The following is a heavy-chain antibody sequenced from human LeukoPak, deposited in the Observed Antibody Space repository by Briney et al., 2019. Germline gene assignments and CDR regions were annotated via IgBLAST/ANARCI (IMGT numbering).Heavy chain of an antibody. CDR1: GGSISSYY. Sequence: KPSETLSLTCTVSGGSISSYYWSWIRQPPGKGLEWIGYIYYSGSTNYNPSLKSRVTISVDTSKNQFSLKLSSVTAADTAVYYCARAGGGAIVVEDWFDPWGQGTLVTVSS. V-gene: IGHV4-59*01. CDR2: IYYSGST. J-gene: IGHJ5*02. D-gene: IGHD2-2*01. CDR3: ARAGGGAIVVEDWFDP.